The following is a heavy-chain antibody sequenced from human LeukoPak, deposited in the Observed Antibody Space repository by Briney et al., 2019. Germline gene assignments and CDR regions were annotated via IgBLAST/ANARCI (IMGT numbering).Heavy chain of an antibody. D-gene: IGHD3-22*01. V-gene: IGHV1-69*13. CDR1: GGTFSSYA. J-gene: IGHJ5*02. Sequence: SVTVSCTAPGGTFSSYAISWVRQAPGQGLEWMGGIIPILGTAXYAXKXXGRVTITADESTSTAYMELSSLRSEDTAVYYCAREWGKYYDRFDPWGQGTLVTVSS. CDR2: IIPILGTA. CDR3: AREWGKYYDRFDP.